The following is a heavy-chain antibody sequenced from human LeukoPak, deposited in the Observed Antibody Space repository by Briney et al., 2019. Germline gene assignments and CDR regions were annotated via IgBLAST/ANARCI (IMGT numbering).Heavy chain of an antibody. CDR1: GYSISSGYY. Sequence: PSEALSLTCAVSGYSISSGYYWGWIRQPPGKGLEWIGSIYHSGSTYYNPSLKSRVTISVDTSKNQFSLKLSSVTAAGTAVYYCARDRIAAAGREIKPYYYYGKDVWGKGTTVTVSS. D-gene: IGHD6-13*01. CDR3: ARDRIAAAGREIKPYYYYGKDV. V-gene: IGHV4-38-2*02. CDR2: IYHSGST. J-gene: IGHJ6*04.